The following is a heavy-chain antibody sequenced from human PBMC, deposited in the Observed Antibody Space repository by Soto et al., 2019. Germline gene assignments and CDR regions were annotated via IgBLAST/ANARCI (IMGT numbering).Heavy chain of an antibody. CDR3: ARGSAGEAYYYDSSGYLSI. J-gene: IGHJ4*02. D-gene: IGHD3-22*01. V-gene: IGHV3-11*01. CDR2: ISSSGSTI. CDR1: GFTFSDYY. Sequence: LRLSCAASGFTFSDYYMSWIRQAPGKGLAWVSYISSSGSTIYYADSVKGRFTISRDNAKNSLYLQMNSLRAEDTAVYYCARGSAGEAYYYDSSGYLSIWGQGTLVTVSS.